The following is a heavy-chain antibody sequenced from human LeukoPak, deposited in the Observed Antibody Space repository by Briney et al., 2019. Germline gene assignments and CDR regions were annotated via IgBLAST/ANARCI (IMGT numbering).Heavy chain of an antibody. J-gene: IGHJ4*02. CDR1: GFTFSSYA. CDR3: ARDRGSSGHKPYDY. CDR2: ISYDGSNK. D-gene: IGHD6-19*01. V-gene: IGHV3-30*04. Sequence: GRSLRLSCAASGFTFSSYAMHWVRQAPGKGLEWVAVISYDGSNKYYADSVKGRFTISRDNSKNTLYLQMNSLRAEDTAVYYCARDRGSSGHKPYDYWGQGTLVTVSS.